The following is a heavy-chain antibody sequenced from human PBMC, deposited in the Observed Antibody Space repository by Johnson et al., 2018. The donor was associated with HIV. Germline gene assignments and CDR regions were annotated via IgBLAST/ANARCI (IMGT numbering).Heavy chain of an antibody. V-gene: IGHV3-53*01. Sequence: MQLVESGGGLIQPGGSLRLSCAASWFTVSSNYMSWVRQAPGKGLEWVSVIYSGGSTYYADSVKGRFTISRDNSKNTLYLQMNSLRAEDTALYYCAREGGIVAAQGDAFDIWGQGTMVTVSS. CDR1: WFTVSSNY. CDR2: IYSGGST. J-gene: IGHJ3*02. CDR3: AREGGIVAAQGDAFDI. D-gene: IGHD1-26*01.